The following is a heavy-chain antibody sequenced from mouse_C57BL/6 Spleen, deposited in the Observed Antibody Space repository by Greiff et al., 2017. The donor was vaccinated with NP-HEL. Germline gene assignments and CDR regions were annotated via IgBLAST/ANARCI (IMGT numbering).Heavy chain of an antibody. Sequence: VQLQQSGPVLVKPGPSVKISCKASGFTFTDYYMHWVTQSHGKSLEWIGLVYPYTGGTRYNQKFKGKATLTVDTSSSTAYMALNSLTSEDSAVYDWARELRQSQLEYFDVWGTGTTVTVSS. J-gene: IGHJ1*03. CDR2: VYPYTGGT. D-gene: IGHD3-3*01. V-gene: IGHV1-36*01. CDR1: GFTFTDYY. CDR3: ARELRQSQLEYFDV.